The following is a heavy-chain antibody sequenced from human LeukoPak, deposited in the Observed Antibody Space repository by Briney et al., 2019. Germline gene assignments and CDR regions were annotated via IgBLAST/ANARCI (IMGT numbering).Heavy chain of an antibody. D-gene: IGHD1-26*01. CDR2: INPNSGGT. J-gene: IGHJ4*02. V-gene: IGHV1-2*02. CDR1: GYTFTGYY. CDR3: ARDRDVGATSFDY. Sequence: ASVKVSCKASGYTFTGYYMHWVRQAPGQGLEWMGWINPNSGGTNYAQKFQGRVTMTRDTSISTAYMELSRLRSDDTAVYYCARDRDVGATSFDYWGQGTLVTASS.